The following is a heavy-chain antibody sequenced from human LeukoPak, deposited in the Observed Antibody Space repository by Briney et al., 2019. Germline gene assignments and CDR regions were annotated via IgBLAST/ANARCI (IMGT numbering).Heavy chain of an antibody. D-gene: IGHD6-13*01. V-gene: IGHV3-21*01. Sequence: PGGSLRLSCAASGFTFSSYSMNWVRQAPGKGLEWVSSIGSSSSYIYYADSVKGRFTISRDNAKNSLYLQMNSLRAEDTAVYYCARDMYSSSWSPNLDYWGQGTLVTVSS. CDR3: ARDMYSSSWSPNLDY. CDR1: GFTFSSYS. CDR2: IGSSSSYI. J-gene: IGHJ4*02.